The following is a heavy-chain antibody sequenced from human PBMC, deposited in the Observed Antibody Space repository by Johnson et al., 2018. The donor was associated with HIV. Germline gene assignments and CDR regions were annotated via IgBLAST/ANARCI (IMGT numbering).Heavy chain of an antibody. J-gene: IGHJ3*02. CDR1: GFTFSNSA. CDR2: ISYDGSNK. V-gene: IGHV3-30*04. Sequence: QVQLVESGGGVVQPGRALRLSCAASGFTFSNSAMHWVRQAPGKGLEWVAVISYDGSNKYYADSVKGRFTISRDNSKNTLYLQMNSLRAEDTAVYYCATGYCSGGSCPRDAFDIWGQGTMVTVSS. D-gene: IGHD2-15*01. CDR3: ATGYCSGGSCPRDAFDI.